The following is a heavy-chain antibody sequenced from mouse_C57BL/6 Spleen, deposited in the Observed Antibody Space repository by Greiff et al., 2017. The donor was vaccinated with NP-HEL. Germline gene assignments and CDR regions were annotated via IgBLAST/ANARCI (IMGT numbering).Heavy chain of an antibody. CDR3: ARGGDYDYAWFAY. J-gene: IGHJ3*01. Sequence: VKLQESGAELVKPGASVKISCKASGYAFSSYWMNWVKQRPGTGLEWIGQIYPGDGDTNYNGKFKGKATLTADKSSSTAYMQLSSLTSEDSAVYFCARGGDYDYAWFAYWGQGTLVTVSA. CDR2: IYPGDGDT. V-gene: IGHV1-80*01. CDR1: GYAFSSYW. D-gene: IGHD2-4*01.